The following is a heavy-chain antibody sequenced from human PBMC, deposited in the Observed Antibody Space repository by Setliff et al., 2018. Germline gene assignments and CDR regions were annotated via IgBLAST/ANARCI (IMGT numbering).Heavy chain of an antibody. CDR2: ISGSGGST. J-gene: IGHJ4*02. V-gene: IGHV3-23*01. CDR3: AKDSEAYGPPPYYFDY. Sequence: PGGSLSLSCAASRFTFSNYAMSWVRQAPGKGLEWVSAISGSGGSTYYADSVKGRFTISRDNSKNTLYLQMNSLRAEDTAVYYCAKDSEAYGPPPYYFDYWGQGTLVTVSS. D-gene: IGHD3-10*01. CDR1: RFTFSNYA.